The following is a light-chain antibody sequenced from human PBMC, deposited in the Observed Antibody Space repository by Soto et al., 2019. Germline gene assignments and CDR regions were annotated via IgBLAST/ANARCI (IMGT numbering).Light chain of an antibody. Sequence: EIVLTQSPGSLSLSPGERATLSCRASQSVSSTFFAWYQQKPGQAPRLLIYGASSRATGIPDRFSGSGSGTDLTITISRLEPEDFAVYYCQHYASSLTFGQGTKVEIK. J-gene: IGKJ1*01. CDR3: QHYASSLT. CDR1: QSVSSTF. V-gene: IGKV3-20*01. CDR2: GAS.